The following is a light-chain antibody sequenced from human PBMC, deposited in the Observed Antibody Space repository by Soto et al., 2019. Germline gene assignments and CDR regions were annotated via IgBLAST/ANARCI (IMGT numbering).Light chain of an antibody. V-gene: IGKV1-5*03. Sequence: DIQMAQSTSTLSASVGDRVIITCRASQSISNWLAWYQQKPGKAPNLLICKASSLKSGVPSRFSGSGSGTEFTLTISRLQPDDFAAYYCQQYDTYWTFSQGTKVDI. CDR2: KAS. CDR3: QQYDTYWT. J-gene: IGKJ1*01. CDR1: QSISNW.